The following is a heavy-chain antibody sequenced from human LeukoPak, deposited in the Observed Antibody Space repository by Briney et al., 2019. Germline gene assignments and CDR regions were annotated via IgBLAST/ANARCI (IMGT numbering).Heavy chain of an antibody. Sequence: ASVRVSCKVSGYTISEVSIHWVRQAPGKGLEWMGGLDPEDDKRFYAQKFQGRVTMTEDTSTDTAYMELSRLRSDDTAVYYCARDSCSGGSCYYNYWGQGTLVTVSS. V-gene: IGHV1-24*01. CDR1: GYTISEVS. CDR3: ARDSCSGGSCYYNY. CDR2: LDPEDDKR. D-gene: IGHD2-15*01. J-gene: IGHJ4*02.